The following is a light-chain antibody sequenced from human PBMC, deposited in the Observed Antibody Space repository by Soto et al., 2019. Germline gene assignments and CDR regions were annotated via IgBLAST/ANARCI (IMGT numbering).Light chain of an antibody. Sequence: DVQMTQSPYTLSASVGDRVTITCRASQSVSIWLAWYQQKPGKAPKLLIYKASSLESGVPSRFSGSGSGAEFTLTISSLQPDDFATYYCQQYNSYLLTFGQGTNVEIK. V-gene: IGKV1-5*03. CDR3: QQYNSYLLT. CDR2: KAS. CDR1: QSVSIW. J-gene: IGKJ1*01.